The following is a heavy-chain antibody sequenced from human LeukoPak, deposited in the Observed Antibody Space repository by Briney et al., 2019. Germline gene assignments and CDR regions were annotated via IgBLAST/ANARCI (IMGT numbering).Heavy chain of an antibody. V-gene: IGHV1-69*05. CDR1: GGTFSSYA. Sequence: SVKVSCEASGGTFSSYAMSWVRQAPGQGLEWMGRIIPIFGTANYAQKFQGRVTITTDESTSTAYMELSSLRSEDTAVYYCARSRSSSSGVGWFDPWGQGTLVTVSS. CDR2: IIPIFGTA. D-gene: IGHD6-6*01. J-gene: IGHJ5*02. CDR3: ARSRSSSSGVGWFDP.